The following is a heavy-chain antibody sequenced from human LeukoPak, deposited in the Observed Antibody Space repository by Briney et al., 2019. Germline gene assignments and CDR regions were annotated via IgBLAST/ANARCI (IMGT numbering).Heavy chain of an antibody. CDR1: GGSISSYY. CDR3: ARTRREQHYFDY. Sequence: PSETLSLTCTVSGGSISSYYWSWIRQPPGKGLEWIGYIYYSGSTNYNPSLKSRVTISVATSKNQFSLKLSSVTAADTAVYYCARTRREQHYFDYWGPGTLVTVSS. J-gene: IGHJ4*02. V-gene: IGHV4-59*01. D-gene: IGHD1-26*01. CDR2: IYYSGST.